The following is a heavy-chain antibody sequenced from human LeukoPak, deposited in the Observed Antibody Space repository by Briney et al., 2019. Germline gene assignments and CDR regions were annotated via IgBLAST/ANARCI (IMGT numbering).Heavy chain of an antibody. CDR1: GYTFTSYG. V-gene: IGHV1-18*01. J-gene: IGHJ4*02. CDR2: ISAYNGNT. CDR3: ARDRPYSGYDLGFVY. Sequence: ASVKVSCKASGYTFTSYGISWVRQAPGQGLEWMGWISAYNGNTNYAQKLQGRVTMTTDTSTSTAYMELRSLRSDDTAVYYCARDRPYSGYDLGFVYWGQGTLVTVSS. D-gene: IGHD5-12*01.